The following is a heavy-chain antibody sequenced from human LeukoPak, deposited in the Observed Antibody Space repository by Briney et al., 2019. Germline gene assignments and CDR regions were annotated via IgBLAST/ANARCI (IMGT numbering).Heavy chain of an antibody. CDR3: ASDGRSGSYVNWVDP. D-gene: IGHD1-26*01. V-gene: IGHV3-21*01. J-gene: IGHJ5*02. CDR1: GFTFSSYS. Sequence: GGSLRLSCAASGFTFSSYSMNWVRQAPGKGLEWVSSISSSSSYIYYADSVKGRFTISRDNAKNSLYLQMNSLRAEDTAVYFCASDGRSGSYVNWVDPWGQGTLVTVSS. CDR2: ISSSSSYI.